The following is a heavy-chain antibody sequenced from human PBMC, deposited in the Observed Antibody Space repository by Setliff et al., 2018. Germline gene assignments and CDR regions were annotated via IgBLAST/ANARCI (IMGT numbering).Heavy chain of an antibody. Sequence: ETLSLTCAVSGYSISSDSYWGWIRQPPGKGLEWIASIYHTGSTYYNPSLKSRITMSVDTSKNQFSLKLTSVTAADTAVYYCAGTGSARWYVPDYWGQGTLVTVSS. D-gene: IGHD2-2*01. CDR1: GYSISSDSY. CDR3: AGTGSARWYVPDY. CDR2: IYHTGST. V-gene: IGHV4-38-2*01. J-gene: IGHJ4*02.